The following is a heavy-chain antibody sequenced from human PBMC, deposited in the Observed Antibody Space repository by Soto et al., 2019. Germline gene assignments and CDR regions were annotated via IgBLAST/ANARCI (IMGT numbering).Heavy chain of an antibody. V-gene: IGHV4-4*02. CDR1: SGSISSSNW. J-gene: IGHJ3*02. Sequence: SETLSLTCAVSSGSISSSNWWSWVRQPPGKGLEWIGEIYHSGSTNYNPSLKSRVTISVDKSKNQFSLKLSSVTAADTAVYYCASVPVVVPAALTKQPRGYAFDIWGQGTMVTVSS. D-gene: IGHD2-2*01. CDR2: IYHSGST. CDR3: ASVPVVVPAALTKQPRGYAFDI.